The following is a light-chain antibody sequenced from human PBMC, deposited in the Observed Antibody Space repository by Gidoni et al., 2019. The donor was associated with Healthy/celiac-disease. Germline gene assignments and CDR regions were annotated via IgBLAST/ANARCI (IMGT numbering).Light chain of an antibody. CDR3: QQYNNWPLRT. J-gene: IGKJ2*01. V-gene: IGKV3-15*01. CDR1: QSVSSN. CDR2: GAS. Sequence: EIVMTPSPATLSVSPGERAPLSCRASQSVSSNLAWYQQKPGQAPRLLIYGASTRATGIPARFSGSGSGTEFTLTISSLQSEDFAVYYCQQYNNWPLRTFGQGTKLEIK.